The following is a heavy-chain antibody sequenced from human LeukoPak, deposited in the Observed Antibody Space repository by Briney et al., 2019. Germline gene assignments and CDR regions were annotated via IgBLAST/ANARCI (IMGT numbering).Heavy chain of an antibody. J-gene: IGHJ6*03. V-gene: IGHV4-34*01. D-gene: IGHD6-19*01. Sequence: SETLSLTCAVYGGSFSGYYWSWIRQPPGKGLEWIGEINHSGSTNYNPSLKSRVTISVDTSKNQFSLKLSSVTAADTAVYYCARHSSGWYSNYYYYMDVWGKGTTVTVSS. CDR3: ARHSSGWYSNYYYYMDV. CDR2: INHSGST. CDR1: GGSFSGYY.